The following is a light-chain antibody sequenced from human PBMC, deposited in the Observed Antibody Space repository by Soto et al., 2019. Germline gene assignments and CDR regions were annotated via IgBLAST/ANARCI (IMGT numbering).Light chain of an antibody. Sequence: QSALTQPPSASGSPGQSVTISCTGTTSDVGGYKYVSWHQHHPGKAPKLIIYEVNKRPLGVPDRFSGSKSGNTASLTVSGLQAEDEADYYCSSYAGSNTYVFGTGTKVTVL. J-gene: IGLJ1*01. CDR2: EVN. CDR1: TSDVGGYKY. CDR3: SSYAGSNTYV. V-gene: IGLV2-8*01.